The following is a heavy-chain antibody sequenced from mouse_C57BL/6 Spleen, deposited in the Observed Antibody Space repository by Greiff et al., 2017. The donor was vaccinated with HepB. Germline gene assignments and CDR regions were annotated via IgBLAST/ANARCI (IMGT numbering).Heavy chain of an antibody. Sequence: VQLQQSGAELVRPGASVKLSCTASGFNIKDDYMHWVKQRPEQGLEWIGWIDPENGDTEYASKFQGKATITADTSSNTAYLQLSSLTSEDTAVYYCTTTNTRGYWGQGTTLTVSS. CDR1: GFNIKDDY. V-gene: IGHV14-4*01. CDR2: IDPENGDT. J-gene: IGHJ2*01. CDR3: TTTNTRGY.